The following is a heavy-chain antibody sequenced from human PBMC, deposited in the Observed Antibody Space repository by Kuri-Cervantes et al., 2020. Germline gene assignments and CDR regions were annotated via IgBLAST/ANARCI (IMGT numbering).Heavy chain of an antibody. CDR3: ARGTDYDILTGYQPNRGEFDP. D-gene: IGHD3-9*01. CDR1: GGSISRSSYY. V-gene: IGHV4-39*01. Sequence: SETLSLTCTVSGGSISRSSYYWGWIRQPPGKGLEWIGRIYYSGSTYYNPSLKSRVTISVDTSKNQFSLKLSSVTAADTAVYYCARGTDYDILTGYQPNRGEFDPWGQGTLVTVSS. CDR2: IYYSGST. J-gene: IGHJ5*02.